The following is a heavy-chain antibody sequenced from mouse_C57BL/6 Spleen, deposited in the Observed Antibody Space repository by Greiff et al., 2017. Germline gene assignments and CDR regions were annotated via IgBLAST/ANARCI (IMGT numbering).Heavy chain of an antibody. CDR3: ARLGTVVATDYAMDY. Sequence: QVQLQQSGAELVRPGASVKMSCKASGYTFTSYTMHWVKQRPGQGLEWIGYINPSSGYTKYNQKFKDKATLTADKSSSTAYMQRSSLTSEDSAVYYCARLGTVVATDYAMDYWGQGTSVTVSS. V-gene: IGHV1-4*01. D-gene: IGHD1-1*01. J-gene: IGHJ4*01. CDR2: INPSSGYT. CDR1: GYTFTSYT.